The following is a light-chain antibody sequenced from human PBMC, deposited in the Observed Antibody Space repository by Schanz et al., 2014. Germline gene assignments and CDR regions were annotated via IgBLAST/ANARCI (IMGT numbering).Light chain of an antibody. CDR2: DVS. V-gene: IGLV2-14*01. CDR1: SSDVGGYNY. CDR3: SSSTSSSTV. J-gene: IGLJ2*01. Sequence: QSALTQPASVSGSPGQSITISCTGTSSDVGGYNYVSWYQQHPGKAPKLMIYDVSNRPSGVSNRFSGSKSGNTASLTISGLQAEDEADYYCSSSTSSSTVFGGGTKLTVL.